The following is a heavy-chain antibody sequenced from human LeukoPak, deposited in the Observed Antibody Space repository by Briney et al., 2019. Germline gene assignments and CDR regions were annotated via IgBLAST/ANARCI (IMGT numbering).Heavy chain of an antibody. V-gene: IGHV3-66*01. CDR3: ARGFRSVTTWGYFDY. J-gene: IGHJ4*02. CDR2: IYSGGGT. D-gene: IGHD4-17*01. CDR1: GFTVSTNY. Sequence: GGSLRLSCAASGFTVSTNYMSWVRQAPGKGLEWVSLIYSGGGTYYADSVKGRFTISRDNSRDTLSLQMNSLRVDDTAVYYCARGFRSVTTWGYFDYWGQGALVTVSS.